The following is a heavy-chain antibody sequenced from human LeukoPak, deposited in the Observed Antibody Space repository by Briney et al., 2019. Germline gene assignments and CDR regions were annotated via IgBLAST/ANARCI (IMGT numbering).Heavy chain of an antibody. CDR2: IRSKAFGGTT. Sequence: GRSLRLSCTTSGFTLGDYGLTWVRQAPGKGLEWVGFIRSKAFGGTTEYAASVKGRFTISRDDSKSIAYLQMSSLKTEDTAVYYCTRVGSSFFYLFDFWGQGTLVTVSS. J-gene: IGHJ4*02. CDR3: TRVGSSFFYLFDF. D-gene: IGHD6-13*01. V-gene: IGHV3-49*04. CDR1: GFTLGDYG.